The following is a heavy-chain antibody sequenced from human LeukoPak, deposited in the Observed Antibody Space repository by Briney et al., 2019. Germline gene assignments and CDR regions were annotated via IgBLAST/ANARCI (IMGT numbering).Heavy chain of an antibody. Sequence: SETLSLTCAVYGGSYSGYYWRWIRAPPGKGLEWIGENNHSGSTNQNPSLKCPVSLAVATSKEQFSLKLRSVTATDTAVYSCARGATRYCSSPSCYGQRFDPWGQGTLVTVSS. D-gene: IGHD2-2*01. CDR1: GGSYSGYY. J-gene: IGHJ5*02. CDR3: ARGATRYCSSPSCYGQRFDP. CDR2: NNHSGST. V-gene: IGHV4-34*01.